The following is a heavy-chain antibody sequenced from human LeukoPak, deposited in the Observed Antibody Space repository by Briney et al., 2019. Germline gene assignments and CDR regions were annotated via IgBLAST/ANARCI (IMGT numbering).Heavy chain of an antibody. CDR2: ISSSSSTI. V-gene: IGHV3-48*04. D-gene: IGHD6-19*01. CDR3: ARDTRGVSGWPN. J-gene: IGHJ4*02. Sequence: GGSLRLSCAASGFTFSSYSMNWVRQAPGKGLEWVSYISSSSSTIYYADSVKGRFTISRDNAKNSLYLQMNSLRAEDTAVYYCARDTRGVSGWPNWGQGTLVTVSP. CDR1: GFTFSSYS.